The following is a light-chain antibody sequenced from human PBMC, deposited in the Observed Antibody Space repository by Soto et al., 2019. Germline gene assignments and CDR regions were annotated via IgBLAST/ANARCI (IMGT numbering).Light chain of an antibody. CDR2: GAS. V-gene: IGKV3-11*01. CDR3: QQYNNWPPWT. J-gene: IGKJ1*01. Sequence: EIVLTQSPATLSLSPGERVTLSCRASQSVSNSLAWYQQKPGQPPKLLIFGASSRATGIADKFSGSGSGTDFTLTISRLEPEDFAVYYCQQYNNWPPWTFGQGTKVDIK. CDR1: QSVSNS.